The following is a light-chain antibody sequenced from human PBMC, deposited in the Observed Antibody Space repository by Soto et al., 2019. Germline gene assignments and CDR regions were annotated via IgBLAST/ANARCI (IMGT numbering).Light chain of an antibody. Sequence: QSALTQPASVSGSPGQSITISCTGTSSDVDAFNYVSWYQQHPGKTPKLIIYEVTNRPSGVSNRFSGSKSGNTASLTISGLQAEDEADYYCNSYASTSARLFGGGTKLTVL. CDR3: NSYASTSARL. V-gene: IGLV2-14*01. CDR1: SSDVDAFNY. CDR2: EVT. J-gene: IGLJ3*02.